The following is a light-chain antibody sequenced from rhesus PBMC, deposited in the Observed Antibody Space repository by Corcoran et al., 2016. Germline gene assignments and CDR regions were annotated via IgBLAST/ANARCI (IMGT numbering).Light chain of an antibody. Sequence: DIQMTQSPSSLSASVGDTVTITCRASQSFSSSLAWYQQKPGKAPKLLIYSASSLQSGVPSRFSVRKYGTDVTLTISSLQPEDIASYYCQQYYSDPPTFGGGTKGELK. CDR3: QQYYSDPPT. CDR2: SAS. V-gene: IGKV1-46*01. J-gene: IGKJ4*01. CDR1: QSFSSS.